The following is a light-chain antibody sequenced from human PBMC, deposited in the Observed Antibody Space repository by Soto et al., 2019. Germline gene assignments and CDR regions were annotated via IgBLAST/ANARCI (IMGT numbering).Light chain of an antibody. CDR2: GAS. Sequence: EIVMTQSPATLSVSPGERATLPCRASQSVSSNLAWYQQKPGQAPRLLIYGASTRATGIPARFSGSGSGTELSLTISTLQSEDSAVYSCQQYNNWPWTFGQGTKVEIK. CDR1: QSVSSN. J-gene: IGKJ1*01. V-gene: IGKV3-15*01. CDR3: QQYNNWPWT.